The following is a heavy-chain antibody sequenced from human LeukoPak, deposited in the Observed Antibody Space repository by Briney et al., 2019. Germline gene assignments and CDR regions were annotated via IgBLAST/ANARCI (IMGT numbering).Heavy chain of an antibody. D-gene: IGHD2-8*01. V-gene: IGHV3-53*01. Sequence: GGSLRLSCAASGFTVSSNYMSWVRQAPGKGLEWVSVIYSGGSTYYADSVKGRFTISRDNSKNTLYLQMSSLRAEDTAVYYCARVALYALDIWGQGTMVTVSS. CDR1: GFTVSSNY. J-gene: IGHJ3*02. CDR2: IYSGGST. CDR3: ARVALYALDI.